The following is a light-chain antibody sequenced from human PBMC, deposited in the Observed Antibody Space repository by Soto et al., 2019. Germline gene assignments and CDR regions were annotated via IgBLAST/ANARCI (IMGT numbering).Light chain of an antibody. CDR1: ISNIGSNT. J-gene: IGLJ2*01. CDR2: SNN. CDR3: AAWDDRLNGVV. V-gene: IGLV1-44*01. Sequence: QSVLTQPPSASGTPGQRVTISCSGSISNIGSNTVNWYQHLPGTAPKLLIYSNNQRPSGVPDRFSGSKSGTSASLAISGLQSEDEADYYCAAWDDRLNGVVFGGGTQLTVL.